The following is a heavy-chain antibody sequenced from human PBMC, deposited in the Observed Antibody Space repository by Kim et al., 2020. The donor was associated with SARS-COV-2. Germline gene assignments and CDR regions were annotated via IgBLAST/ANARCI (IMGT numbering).Heavy chain of an antibody. CDR2: IYYSGST. V-gene: IGHV4-59*01. CDR1: GGSISSYY. Sequence: SETLSLTCTVSGGSISSYYWSWIRQPPGKGLEWIGYIYYSGSTNYNPSLKSRVTISVDTSKNQFSLKLSYVTAADTAVYYCARFGMLEDGMDVWGQGTTVTVSS. CDR3: ARFGMLEDGMDV. J-gene: IGHJ6*02. D-gene: IGHD2-8*01.